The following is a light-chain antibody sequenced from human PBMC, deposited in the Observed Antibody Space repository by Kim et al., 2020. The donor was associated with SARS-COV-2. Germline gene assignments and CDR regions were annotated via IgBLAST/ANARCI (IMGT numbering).Light chain of an antibody. V-gene: IGKV3-20*01. CDR1: QSVGSNY. CDR2: GAS. CDR3: QHYGTSPLT. Sequence: SPGERATVSCRASQSVGSNYLAWYQQKPGQAPRLLIYGASSRATGIPDRFSGSGSETDFILTISRLDPEDFAVYYCQHYGTSPLTFGGGTKVDIK. J-gene: IGKJ4*01.